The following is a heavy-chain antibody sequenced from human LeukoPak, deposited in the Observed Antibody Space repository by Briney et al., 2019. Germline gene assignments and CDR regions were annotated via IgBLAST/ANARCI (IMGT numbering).Heavy chain of an antibody. CDR2: ISYDGSNK. CDR1: GFTFSSYG. V-gene: IGHV3-30*18. CDR3: AKDLVDTAMVTDDSSGYYPTLDY. D-gene: IGHD3-22*01. J-gene: IGHJ4*02. Sequence: GGSLRLSCAASGFTFSSYGMHWVRQAPGKGLEWVAVISYDGSNKYYADSVKGRFTISRGNSKNTLYLQMNSLRAEDTAVYYCAKDLVDTAMVTDDSSGYYPTLDYWGQGTPVTVSS.